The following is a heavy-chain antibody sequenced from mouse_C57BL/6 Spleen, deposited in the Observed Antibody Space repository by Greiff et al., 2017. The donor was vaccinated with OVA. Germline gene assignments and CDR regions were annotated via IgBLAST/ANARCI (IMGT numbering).Heavy chain of an antibody. D-gene: IGHD1-2*01. CDR1: GYAFSSYW. CDR2: IYPGDGDT. CDR3: ARIASLRVDY. J-gene: IGHJ2*01. Sequence: VQLKESGAELVKPGASVKISCKASGYAFSSYWMNWVKQRPGKGLEWIGQIYPGDGDTNYNGKFKGKATLTAGKSSSTAYMQLSSLTSEDSAVYFCARIASLRVDYWGQGTTLTVSS. V-gene: IGHV1-80*01.